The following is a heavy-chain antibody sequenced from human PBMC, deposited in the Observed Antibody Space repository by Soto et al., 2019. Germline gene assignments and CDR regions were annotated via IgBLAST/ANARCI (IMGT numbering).Heavy chain of an antibody. V-gene: IGHV1-69*04. CDR2: IIPILGIA. CDR1: GGTFSSYA. Sequence: ASVKVSCKASGGTFSSYAISWVRQAPGQGLEWMGRIIPILGIANYEQKFQGRVTITADKSTSTAYMELSSLRSEDTAVYYCADKGDGAALTGYYYGMDVWGQGTTVTVSS. J-gene: IGHJ6*02. CDR3: ADKGDGAALTGYYYGMDV. D-gene: IGHD2-21*01.